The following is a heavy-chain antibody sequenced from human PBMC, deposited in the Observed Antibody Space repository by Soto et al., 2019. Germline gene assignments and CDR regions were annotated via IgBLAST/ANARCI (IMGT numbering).Heavy chain of an antibody. V-gene: IGHV3-23*01. CDR2: ISGSGGST. Sequence: PGGSLRLSCAASGFTFSSYAMSWVRQAPGKGLEWVSAISGSGGSTYYADSVKGRFTISRDNSKNTLYLKMNSRRSEVTVVYYCAKQGSSEVVIDLDYWGQGTMVTVSS. CDR1: GFTFSSYA. D-gene: IGHD3-22*01. CDR3: AKQGSSEVVIDLDY. J-gene: IGHJ4*03.